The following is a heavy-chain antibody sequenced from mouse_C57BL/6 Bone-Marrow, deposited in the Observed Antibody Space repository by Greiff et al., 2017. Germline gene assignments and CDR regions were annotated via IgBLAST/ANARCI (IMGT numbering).Heavy chain of an antibody. Sequence: VQLQQSGAELARPGASVKMSCKASGYTFTSYTMHWVKQRPGQGLEWIGYINPSSGYTKYNQKFKDKATLTADKSSSTAYMQLSSLTSEDSAVYYCARMGLRWAWFAYWGQGTLVTVSA. CDR2: INPSSGYT. J-gene: IGHJ3*01. CDR3: ARMGLRWAWFAY. D-gene: IGHD2-4*01. CDR1: GYTFTSYT. V-gene: IGHV1-4*01.